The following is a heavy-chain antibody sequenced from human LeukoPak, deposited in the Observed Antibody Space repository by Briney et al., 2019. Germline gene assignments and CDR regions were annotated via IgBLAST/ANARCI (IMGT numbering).Heavy chain of an antibody. Sequence: GGSLRLSCAASGFTFSSYGMTWVRQAPGRGLEWVSYIRSSDDSTYYADSVKGRFTIPRDNSKNALYLQMNSLRAEDTAVYYCAKAGGVGSFDYWGQGTLVTVSS. CDR3: AKAGGVGSFDY. CDR1: GFTFSSYG. D-gene: IGHD1-26*01. J-gene: IGHJ4*02. CDR2: IRSSDDST. V-gene: IGHV3-23*01.